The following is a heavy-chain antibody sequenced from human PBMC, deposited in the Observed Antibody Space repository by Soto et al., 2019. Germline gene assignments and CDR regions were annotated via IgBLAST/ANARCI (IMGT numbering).Heavy chain of an antibody. J-gene: IGHJ4*02. D-gene: IGHD3-10*01. V-gene: IGHV3-23*01. CDR1: GFTFSTYA. CDR2: ISGSGGST. Sequence: EVQLLESGGGLVQPGGSLRLSCAASGFTFSTYAMSWVRQAPGKGLEWVSAISGSGGSTYYADSVKGRFTISRDNSKNTLYLQMNSLRAEDTAVYYRAKASGWFGEFDYWGQGTLGTVAS. CDR3: AKASGWFGEFDY.